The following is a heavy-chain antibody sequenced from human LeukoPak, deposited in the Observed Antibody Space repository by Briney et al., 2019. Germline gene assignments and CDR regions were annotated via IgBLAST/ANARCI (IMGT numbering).Heavy chain of an antibody. CDR3: ARDEDIVVVPAADDAFDI. Sequence: GASVKVSCKASGGTFSSYAISWVRQAPGQGLEWMGGIIPIFGTANYAQKFQGRVTITADESTSTAYMELSSLRSEDTAVYYCARDEDIVVVPAADDAFDIWGQGTMVTVSS. J-gene: IGHJ3*02. CDR1: GGTFSSYA. V-gene: IGHV1-69*13. D-gene: IGHD2-2*01. CDR2: IIPIFGTA.